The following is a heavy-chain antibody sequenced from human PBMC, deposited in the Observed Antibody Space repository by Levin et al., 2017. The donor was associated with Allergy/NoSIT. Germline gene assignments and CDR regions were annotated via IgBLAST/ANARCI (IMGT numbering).Heavy chain of an antibody. J-gene: IGHJ4*02. Sequence: PSETLSLTCTVSGGSISSYYWSWIRQPPGKGLEWIGYIYYSGSTNYNPSLKSRVTISVDTSKNQFSLKLSSVTAADTAVYYCARASTYGSGPFDYWGQGTLVTVSS. D-gene: IGHD3-10*01. CDR1: GGSISSYY. CDR3: ARASTYGSGPFDY. CDR2: IYYSGST. V-gene: IGHV4-59*01.